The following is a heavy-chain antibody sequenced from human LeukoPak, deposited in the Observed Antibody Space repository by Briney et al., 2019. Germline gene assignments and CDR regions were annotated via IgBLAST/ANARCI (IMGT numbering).Heavy chain of an antibody. CDR2: IGTAGDT. CDR1: GFTFSSYD. V-gene: IGHV3-13*01. Sequence: GGSLRLSCAASGFTFSSYDMHWVRQATGKGLEWVSAIGTAGDTYYPSSVKGRFTISRENAKNSLYLQMNSLRAGDTAVYYCARGSSLLSYDAFDIWGQGTMVTVSS. D-gene: IGHD1-26*01. J-gene: IGHJ3*02. CDR3: ARGSSLLSYDAFDI.